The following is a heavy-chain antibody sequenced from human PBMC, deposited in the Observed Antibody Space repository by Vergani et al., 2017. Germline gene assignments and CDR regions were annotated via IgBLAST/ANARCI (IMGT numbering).Heavy chain of an antibody. J-gene: IGHJ6*02. Sequence: QVQLVQSGAEVKKPGSSVKVSCKASGGTFSSYVISWVRQAPGQGLEWMGGIIPIFGTANYAQKFQGRVTITADKSTSTAYLELCSLRSEDTAVYYCARGSLYYYDTSGYPGGMDVWCQGTTVTVSS. CDR2: IIPIFGTA. D-gene: IGHD3-22*01. V-gene: IGHV1-69*14. CDR1: GGTFSSYV. CDR3: ARGSLYYYDTSGYPGGMDV.